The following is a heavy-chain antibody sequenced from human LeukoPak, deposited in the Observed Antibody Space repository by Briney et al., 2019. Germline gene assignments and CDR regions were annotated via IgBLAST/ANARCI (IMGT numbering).Heavy chain of an antibody. CDR3: AKGRNGDNVAEASDI. V-gene: IGHV3-23*01. J-gene: IGHJ3*02. CDR2: ISTSGGRT. D-gene: IGHD4-17*01. Sequence: GGSLSLSCAASGFIFSNYEMNWVRQAPGKGLEWVSAISTSGGRTYYADSVKGRFTISGDNSKNTLYLQMNGLRGEDTAVYYCAKGRNGDNVAEASDIWGQGTMVTVSS. CDR1: GFIFSNYE.